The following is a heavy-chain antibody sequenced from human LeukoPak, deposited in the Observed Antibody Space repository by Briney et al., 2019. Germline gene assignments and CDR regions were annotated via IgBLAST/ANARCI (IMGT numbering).Heavy chain of an antibody. CDR3: ARDRPAIVGATLDY. Sequence: GGSLRLSCAASGFTFSSYAMSWVRQAPGEGLEWVSGISGSGGSTYYTDSVKGRFTISRDNSKNTLYLQMNSLRAEDTAVYYCARDRPAIVGATLDYWGQGTLVTVSS. V-gene: IGHV3-23*01. CDR1: GFTFSSYA. CDR2: ISGSGGST. D-gene: IGHD1-26*01. J-gene: IGHJ4*02.